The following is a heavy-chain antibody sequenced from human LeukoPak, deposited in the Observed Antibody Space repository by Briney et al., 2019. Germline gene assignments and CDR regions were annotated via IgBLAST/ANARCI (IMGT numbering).Heavy chain of an antibody. D-gene: IGHD3-10*02. CDR1: GFTFSSYA. V-gene: IGHV3-30-3*01. J-gene: IGHJ4*02. CDR3: ASNRVRGVNYYFDY. Sequence: GGSLRLSCAASGFTFSSYAMHWVRQAPGKGLEWVAVISYDGSNKYYADSVKGRFTISRDNSKNTLYLQMNSLRAEDTAVYYCASNRVRGVNYYFDYWGRGTLVTVSS. CDR2: ISYDGSNK.